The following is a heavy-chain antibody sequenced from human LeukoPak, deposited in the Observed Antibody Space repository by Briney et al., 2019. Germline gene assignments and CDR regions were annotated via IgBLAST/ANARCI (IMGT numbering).Heavy chain of an antibody. J-gene: IGHJ4*02. CDR3: ARFSWGCSTASCYLTN. D-gene: IGHD2-2*01. CDR1: GGSLSGHY. V-gene: IGHV4-59*11. CDR2: IYYTGTT. Sequence: PSETLSLTCTVGGGSLSGHYWGWIRQPRGKGLELVGHIYYTGTTFYNPSLNSRVTITLDTSRNQFSLRLTSVIAADTAVYYCARFSWGCSTASCYLTNWGQGALVTVSS.